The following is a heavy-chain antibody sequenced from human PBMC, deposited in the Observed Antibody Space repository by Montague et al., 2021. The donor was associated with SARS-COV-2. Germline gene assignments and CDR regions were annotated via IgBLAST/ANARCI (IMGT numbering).Heavy chain of an antibody. CDR2: IYYSGST. Sequence: TLSLTCTVSGGSISSGGYYWSWIRQHPGKGLEWIGYIYYSGSTYYNPSLKSRVTISLDTSKNQFSLKLSSVTAADTAVYYCARDVEDVDMVATMGLDYWGQGTLVTVSS. V-gene: IGHV4-31*03. CDR3: ARDVEDVDMVATMGLDY. CDR1: GGSISSGGYY. D-gene: IGHD5-12*01. J-gene: IGHJ4*02.